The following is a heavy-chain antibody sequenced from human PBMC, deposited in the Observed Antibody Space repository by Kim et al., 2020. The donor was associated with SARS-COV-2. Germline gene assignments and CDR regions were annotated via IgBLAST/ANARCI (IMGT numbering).Heavy chain of an antibody. CDR3: AKRVDYYDSSGYGRAFDI. V-gene: IGHV3-23*01. D-gene: IGHD3-22*01. J-gene: IGHJ3*02. Sequence: KGRFTIARDNSTNTLYMQMSSLRAEDTAVYYCAKRVDYYDSSGYGRAFDIWGQGTMVTVSS.